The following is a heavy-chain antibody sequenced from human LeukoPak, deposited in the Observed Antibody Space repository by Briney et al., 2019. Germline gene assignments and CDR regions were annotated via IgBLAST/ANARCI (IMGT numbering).Heavy chain of an antibody. D-gene: IGHD3-10*01. CDR3: AKGYYYGSGSYSH. Sequence: GGSLRLSCAASGFTFSIYGMHWVRQAPGKGLEWVAFIRYDGTNKYYADSVKGRFTISRDNSKDTLYLQMNSLRVEDTAVYYCAKGYYYGSGSYSHWGQGTLVTVSS. CDR2: IRYDGTNK. J-gene: IGHJ4*02. V-gene: IGHV3-30*02. CDR1: GFTFSIYG.